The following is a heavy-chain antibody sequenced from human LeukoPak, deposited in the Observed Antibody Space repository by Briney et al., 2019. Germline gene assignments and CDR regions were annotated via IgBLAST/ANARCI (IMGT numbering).Heavy chain of an antibody. V-gene: IGHV1-18*01. Sequence: ASVKVSCKSSGYTFTSYGFSWVRQPPGQGLEWMGWISAYNGNTNYAQKLQGRVTMTTDTSTSTAYMELRSLRSDDTAVYYCARAHVVRGVIIVDYWGQGTLVTVSS. CDR2: ISAYNGNT. J-gene: IGHJ4*02. CDR1: GYTFTSYG. D-gene: IGHD3-10*01. CDR3: ARAHVVRGVIIVDY.